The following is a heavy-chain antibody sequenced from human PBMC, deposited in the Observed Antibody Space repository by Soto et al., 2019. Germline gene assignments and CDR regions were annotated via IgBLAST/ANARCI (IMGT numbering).Heavy chain of an antibody. CDR1: GDSFSSGAYS. CDR2: IYYSGTA. CDR3: ARVATSDHFDC. J-gene: IGHJ4*02. V-gene: IGHV4-30-2*06. D-gene: IGHD1-26*01. Sequence: PSETLSLTCAASGDSFSSGAYSWSWIRQSPGRGLEWIGYIYYSGTAFYNPSLKSRVTLSVLKSKNQFSLNLTSVTAADTAVYYCARVATSDHFDCWGPGTLVTVSS.